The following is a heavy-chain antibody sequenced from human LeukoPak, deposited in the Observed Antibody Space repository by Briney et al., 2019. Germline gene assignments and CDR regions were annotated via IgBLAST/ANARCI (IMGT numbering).Heavy chain of an antibody. CDR1: GSTFGDHA. Sequence: PGRSLRLSCTGSGSTFGDHAMSWVRQAPGKGLEWVGFIRSKAYRGTTEYAASVKGRFTISRDDSASIAYLQMGSLRTEDTAVYYCARGPIQLWIHNAMDVWGQGTTVTVSS. V-gene: IGHV3-49*04. J-gene: IGHJ6*02. CDR3: ARGPIQLWIHNAMDV. D-gene: IGHD5-18*01. CDR2: IRSKAYRGTT.